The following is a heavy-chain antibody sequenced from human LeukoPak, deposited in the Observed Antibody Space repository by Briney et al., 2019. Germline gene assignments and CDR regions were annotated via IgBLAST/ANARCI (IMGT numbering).Heavy chain of an antibody. CDR1: KFTFSDYY. V-gene: IGHV3-7*01. CDR2: MNQFGTEI. D-gene: IGHD3/OR15-3a*01. Sequence: SGGSLRLSCAASKFTFSDYYMTWVRQAPGKGPEWVAYMNQFGTEIKYLDSVKGRFTISRDNAKNSLYLWMTSLTADDTAVYYCARETYYYEFWGQGTLVIVSS. CDR3: ARETYYYEF. J-gene: IGHJ4*02.